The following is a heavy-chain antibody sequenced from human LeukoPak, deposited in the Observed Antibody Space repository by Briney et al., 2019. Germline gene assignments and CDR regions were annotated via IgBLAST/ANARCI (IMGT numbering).Heavy chain of an antibody. V-gene: IGHV3-30*02. CDR2: IRYDESNK. CDR1: GFTFSSYG. Sequence: GGSLRLSCAASGFTFSSYGMHWVRQAPGKGLEWVAFIRYDESNKYYADSVKGRFTISRDNSKNTLYLQMNSLRAEDTAVYYCAILLMTYWAQGTLVTVSS. CDR3: AILLMTY. D-gene: IGHD3-10*01. J-gene: IGHJ4*02.